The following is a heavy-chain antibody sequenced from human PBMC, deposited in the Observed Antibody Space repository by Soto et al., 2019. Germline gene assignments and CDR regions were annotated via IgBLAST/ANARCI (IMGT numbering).Heavy chain of an antibody. Sequence: SETLSLTCSVSCGSISSGYYYWSWIRQPPGKGLEWIGNIYYSGNTYYNPSLKSRLTISIDTSKNQFSLKLSSVTAADTAVYYFARGLGASPWWFDRWGQGTRVTVSS. J-gene: IGHJ5*02. D-gene: IGHD3-16*01. CDR2: IYYSGNT. V-gene: IGHV4-30-4*01. CDR3: ARGLGASPWWFDR. CDR1: CGSISSGYYY.